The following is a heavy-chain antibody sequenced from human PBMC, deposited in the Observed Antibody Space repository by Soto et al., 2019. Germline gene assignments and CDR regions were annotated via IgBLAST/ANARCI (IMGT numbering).Heavy chain of an antibody. Sequence: PGGSLRLSCAASGFTFSTYNMNWVRQAPGKGLEWVSSISSSSSYIYYADSVKGRFTISRDNAKNSLFLQMNSLRAEDAAVYYCAKIPGREYCSNTTTAFCIWGQGTMVTVSS. J-gene: IGHJ3*02. D-gene: IGHD2-2*01. CDR2: ISSSSSYI. V-gene: IGHV3-21*01. CDR3: AKIPGREYCSNTTTAFCI. CDR1: GFTFSTYN.